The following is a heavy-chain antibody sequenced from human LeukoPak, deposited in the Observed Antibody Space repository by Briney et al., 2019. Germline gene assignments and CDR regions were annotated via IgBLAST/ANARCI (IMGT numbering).Heavy chain of an antibody. V-gene: IGHV1-3*01. J-gene: IGHJ6*04. CDR3: ARVGLRYYYYGMDV. CDR2: INAGNGNT. D-gene: IGHD3-16*01. Sequence: ASVKVSCKASGYTFTSYAVHWVRQAPGQRLEWMGWINAGNGNTKYSQKFQGRVTITRDTSASTAYMELSSLRSEDTAVYYCARVGLRYYYYGMDVWGKGTTVTVSS. CDR1: GYTFTSYA.